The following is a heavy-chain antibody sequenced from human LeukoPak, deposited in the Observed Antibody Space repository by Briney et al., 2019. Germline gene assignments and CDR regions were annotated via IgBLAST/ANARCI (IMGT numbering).Heavy chain of an antibody. J-gene: IGHJ4*02. CDR1: GFSFSIYA. CDR3: ARDLPAGYGDYRTY. CDR2: INDDSSDI. Sequence: GYLRLSCAASGFSFSIYAMNWVCQAPGRGLEWVSYINDDSSDIHYAGSVRGRFTISRDDARKTLYLQLSSLRVEDTAVYYCARDLPAGYGDYRTYWGQGTLVTVSS. D-gene: IGHD4-17*01. V-gene: IGHV3-21*05.